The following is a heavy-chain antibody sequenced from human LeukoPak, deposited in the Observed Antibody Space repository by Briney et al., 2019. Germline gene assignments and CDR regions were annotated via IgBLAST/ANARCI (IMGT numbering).Heavy chain of an antibody. D-gene: IGHD3-3*01. CDR2: GHYSGST. CDR1: GDSISSYY. V-gene: IGHV4-59*08. CDR3: ASTLTIFGVVIHDY. J-gene: IGHJ4*02. Sequence: SETLSLTCTVSGDSISSYYWNWIRQPPGKGLEWIGYGHYSGSTNYNPSLKSRVTFSVDTSKSQFSLKLSSVTAADTAVYYCASTLTIFGVVIHDYWGQGTLVTVSS.